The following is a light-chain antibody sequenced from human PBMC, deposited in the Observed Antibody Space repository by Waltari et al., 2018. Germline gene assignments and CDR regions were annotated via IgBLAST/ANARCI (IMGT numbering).Light chain of an antibody. CDR3: QKYGTIPAT. CDR2: DAS. Sequence: EIVLTQSPGTLSLSPGERATLSCRASQSVSRYLAWYQQKPGQAPRLLIYDASIRASGIPDRFSGSGSGTDFSLTISRLEPEDFAVYYCQKYGTIPATFGQGTKVQMK. V-gene: IGKV3-20*01. J-gene: IGKJ1*01. CDR1: QSVSRY.